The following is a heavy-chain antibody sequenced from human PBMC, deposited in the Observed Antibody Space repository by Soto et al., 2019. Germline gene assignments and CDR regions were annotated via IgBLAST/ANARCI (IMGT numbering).Heavy chain of an antibody. CDR3: ASVIVVVPAAIENYYYYGMDV. CDR2: IIPIFGTA. Sequence: QVQLVQSGAEVKKPGSSVKVSCKASGGTFSSYAISWVRQAPGQGLEWMGWIIPIFGTANYAQKFQGRVTITADESTSTAYMELSSLRSEDTAVYYCASVIVVVPAAIENYYYYGMDVWGQGTTVTVSS. D-gene: IGHD2-2*01. V-gene: IGHV1-69*01. J-gene: IGHJ6*02. CDR1: GGTFSSYA.